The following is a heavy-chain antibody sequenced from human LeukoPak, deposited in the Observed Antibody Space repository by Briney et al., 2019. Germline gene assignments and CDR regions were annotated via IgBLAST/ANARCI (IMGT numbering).Heavy chain of an antibody. D-gene: IGHD3-9*01. V-gene: IGHV4-4*07. CDR2: VYISGST. CDR1: GDSITGYY. J-gene: IGHJ5*02. Sequence: SETLFLTCTVSGDSITGYYWSWIRQPAGKGLEWIGRVYISGSTNFNPSLKSRVTMSVDMSKSQFSLRLTSVTAADTAIYYCARDNYDILTGLRLDPWGQGTLVTVSS. CDR3: ARDNYDILTGLRLDP.